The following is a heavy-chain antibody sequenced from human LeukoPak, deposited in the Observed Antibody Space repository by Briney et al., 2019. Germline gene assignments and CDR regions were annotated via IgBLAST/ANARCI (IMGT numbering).Heavy chain of an antibody. CDR2: VDTEDGET. CDR3: ATDPEVLAMVRGVIITQRGN. J-gene: IGHJ4*02. Sequence: ASVKVSCKVSGYTFTDYYMHWVQQAPRKGLEWMGLVDTEDGETIYAEKFQGKVTITADTSTDTAYMELSSLRSEDTAVYYCATDPEVLAMVRGVIITQRGNWGQGTLVTVSS. CDR1: GYTFTDYY. V-gene: IGHV1-69-2*01. D-gene: IGHD3-10*01.